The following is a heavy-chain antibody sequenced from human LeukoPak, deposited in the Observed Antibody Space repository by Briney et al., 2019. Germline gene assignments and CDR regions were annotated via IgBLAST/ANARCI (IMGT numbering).Heavy chain of an antibody. CDR1: GYTLTELS. D-gene: IGHD6-19*01. CDR3: ATETSGWFVFDY. Sequence: ASVKVSRKVSGYTLTELSMHWVRQAPGKGLERMGGFDPEDGETIYAQKFQGRVTMTEDTSTDTAYMELSSLRSEDTAVYYCATETSGWFVFDYWGQGTLVTVSS. V-gene: IGHV1-24*01. CDR2: FDPEDGET. J-gene: IGHJ4*02.